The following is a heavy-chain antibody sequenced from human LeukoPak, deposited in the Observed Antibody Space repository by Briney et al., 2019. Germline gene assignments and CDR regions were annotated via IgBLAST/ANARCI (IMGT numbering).Heavy chain of an antibody. CDR1: GFTVSSNY. Sequence: GSLRLSCAASGFTVSSNYMSWVRQAPGKGLEWVSVIYSGGSTYYADSVKGRFTISRDNSKNTVYLQMNSLRAEDTAVYYCARGDSSGWNVYFDYWGQGTLVTVSS. J-gene: IGHJ4*02. CDR3: ARGDSSGWNVYFDY. V-gene: IGHV3-53*01. CDR2: IYSGGST. D-gene: IGHD6-19*01.